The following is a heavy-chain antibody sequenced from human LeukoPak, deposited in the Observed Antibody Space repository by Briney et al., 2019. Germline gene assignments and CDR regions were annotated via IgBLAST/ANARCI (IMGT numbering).Heavy chain of an antibody. CDR2: IYHSGST. D-gene: IGHD6-13*01. V-gene: IGHV4-38-2*02. J-gene: IGHJ3*02. Sequence: PSETLSLTCTVSGYSISSGYYWGWIRQPPGKGLEWIGYIYHSGSTYYNPSLKSRVTISVDRSKNQFSLKLSSVTAADAAVYYCARDSSSWYGDAFDIWGQGTMVTVSS. CDR1: GYSISSGYY. CDR3: ARDSSSWYGDAFDI.